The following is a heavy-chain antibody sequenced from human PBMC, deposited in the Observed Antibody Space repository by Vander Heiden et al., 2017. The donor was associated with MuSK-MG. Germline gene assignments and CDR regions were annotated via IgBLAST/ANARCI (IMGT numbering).Heavy chain of an antibody. CDR1: GYTFTGYY. CDR3: ARVGSSGWSSEHDY. J-gene: IGHJ4*02. V-gene: IGHV1-2*06. CDR2: INPNSGGT. D-gene: IGHD6-19*01. Sequence: QVQLVQSGAEVKKPGASVKVSCKASGYTFTGYYMHWVRQAPGQGLEWMGRINPNSGGTNYAQKVQGRVTMTRDTSISTAYMELSRLRSDDTAVYYCARVGSSGWSSEHDYWGQGTLVTVSS.